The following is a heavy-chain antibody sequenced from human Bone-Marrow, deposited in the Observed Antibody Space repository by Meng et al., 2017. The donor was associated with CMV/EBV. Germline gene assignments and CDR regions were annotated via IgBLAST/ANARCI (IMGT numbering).Heavy chain of an antibody. D-gene: IGHD6-13*01. J-gene: IGHJ4*02. V-gene: IGHV4-34*01. CDR2: INHSGST. Sequence: SETLSLTCAVYGGSFSGYYWSWIRQPPGKGLEWIGEINHSGSTNYNPSLKSRVTISVDTSKNQFSLKLSSVTAADTAVYYCARGRSSWHYWGQGTLVTVSS. CDR3: ARGRSSWHY. CDR1: GGSFSGYY.